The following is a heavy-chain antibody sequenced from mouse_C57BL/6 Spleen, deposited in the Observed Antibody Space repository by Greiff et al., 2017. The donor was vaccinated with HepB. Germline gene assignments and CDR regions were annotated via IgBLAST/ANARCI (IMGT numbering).Heavy chain of an antibody. CDR1: GYTFTSYW. CDR3: ARSGGWLLREFAY. V-gene: IGHV1-53*01. CDR2: INPSNGGT. Sequence: QVQLKQPGTELVKPGASVKLSCKASGYTFTSYWMHWVKQRPGQGLEWIGNINPSNGGTNYNEKFKSKATLTVDKSSSTAYMQLSSLTSEDSAVYYCARSGGWLLREFAYWGQGTLVTVSA. D-gene: IGHD2-3*01. J-gene: IGHJ3*01.